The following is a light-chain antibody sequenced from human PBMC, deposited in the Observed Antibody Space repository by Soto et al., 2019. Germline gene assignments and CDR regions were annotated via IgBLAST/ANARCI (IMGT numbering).Light chain of an antibody. CDR1: TGAVTSGHY. J-gene: IGLJ2*01. CDR2: DTS. Sequence: QAVVTQEPSLTVSPGGTVTLTCGSSTGAVTSGHYHYWFQQKPGQAPRTLIYDTSDKHSWTPGRFSGSLVGGKAALTLSGAQPEDEADYYCLLYYSGVRVFGGGTKLTVL. V-gene: IGLV7-46*01. CDR3: LLYYSGVRV.